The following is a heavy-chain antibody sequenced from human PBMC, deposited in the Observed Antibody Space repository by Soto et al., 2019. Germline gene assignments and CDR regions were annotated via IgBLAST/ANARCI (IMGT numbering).Heavy chain of an antibody. CDR3: ARDRYYGSGTYYNLYYGTDV. D-gene: IGHD3-10*01. V-gene: IGHV4-30-4*01. J-gene: IGHJ6*02. Sequence: SETLSLTCSVSGGSISSCDYYWNWMRQPPGKGLEWIGYIYYSGNTYYNPSLRSRVTISLDRSENQFSLKLSFVTAADTAVYYCARDRYYGSGTYYNLYYGTDVWGQGIPVTVSS. CDR1: GGSISSCDYY. CDR2: IYYSGNT.